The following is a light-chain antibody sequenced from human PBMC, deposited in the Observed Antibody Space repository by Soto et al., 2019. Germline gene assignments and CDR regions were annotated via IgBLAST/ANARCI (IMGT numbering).Light chain of an antibody. V-gene: IGKV1-39*01. CDR2: AAS. Sequence: DIQMTQSPSSLSASVGDRVTITCRASQSINTYLNWYRQKPGKAPKLLIYAASSLQSGVPSRFSGSGSETEFTLSISSVQPEDFATYFCQQIYSAPLTFGGGTKVEIK. CDR3: QQIYSAPLT. CDR1: QSINTY. J-gene: IGKJ4*01.